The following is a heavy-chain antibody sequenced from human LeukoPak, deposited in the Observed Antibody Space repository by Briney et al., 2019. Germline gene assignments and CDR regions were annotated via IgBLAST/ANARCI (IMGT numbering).Heavy chain of an antibody. Sequence: KPSETLSLTCIVSGGSISSGGYYWSWIRQHPGKGLEWIGYIYYSGSTYYNPSLKSRVTISVDTSKNQFSLKLSSVTAADTAVYYCARDDSSNYYGMDVWGQGTTVTVSS. CDR3: ARDDSSNYYGMDV. CDR1: GGSISSGGYY. J-gene: IGHJ6*02. D-gene: IGHD3-22*01. CDR2: IYYSGST. V-gene: IGHV4-31*03.